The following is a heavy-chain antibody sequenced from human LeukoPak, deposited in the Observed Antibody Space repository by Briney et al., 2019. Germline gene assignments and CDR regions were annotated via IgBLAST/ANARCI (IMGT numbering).Heavy chain of an antibody. CDR2: INHGGNT. D-gene: IGHD6-19*01. J-gene: IGHJ1*01. Sequence: SETLPLTPAVHVGSSSAYSWSSSRQPPGKGRWWVGEINHGGNTNYTPSVKSRVTISVDTSKNQLSLKMSSLTAADTAVYYCVRAPSGTSAEHFQHWGQGTLVTVSS. CDR1: VGSSSAYS. CDR3: VRAPSGTSAEHFQH. V-gene: IGHV4-34*01.